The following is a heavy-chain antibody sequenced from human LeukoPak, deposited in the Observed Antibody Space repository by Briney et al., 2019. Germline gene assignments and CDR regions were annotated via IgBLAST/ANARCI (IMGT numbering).Heavy chain of an antibody. CDR2: IKQDGSEK. Sequence: GGSLRLSCAASGFTFSSYWMSWVRQARGKGLEWVANIKQDGSEKYYVDSVKGRFTISRDNAKNSLYLQMNSLRAEDTAVYYCARDEPDTAMGFDYWGQGTLVTVSS. D-gene: IGHD5-18*01. J-gene: IGHJ4*02. V-gene: IGHV3-7*01. CDR1: GFTFSSYW. CDR3: ARDEPDTAMGFDY.